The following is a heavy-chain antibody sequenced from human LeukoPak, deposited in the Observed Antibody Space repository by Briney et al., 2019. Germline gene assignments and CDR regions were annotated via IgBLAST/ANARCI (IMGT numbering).Heavy chain of an antibody. CDR1: GFTFSSYE. V-gene: IGHV3-66*01. D-gene: IGHD3-10*01. CDR2: IYSGGYT. J-gene: IGHJ4*02. CDR3: ARDRGSGLDY. Sequence: GGSLRLSCAASGFTFSSYEMSWVRQAPGKGLEWVSVIYSGGYTYYADSVKGRFTTSRDNSKNTLYLQMNSLRAEDTAVYYCARDRGSGLDYWGQGTLVTVSS.